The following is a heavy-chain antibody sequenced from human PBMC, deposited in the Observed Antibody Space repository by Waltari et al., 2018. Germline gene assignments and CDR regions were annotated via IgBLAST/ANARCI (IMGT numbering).Heavy chain of an antibody. CDR3: ARENAMDV. V-gene: IGHV3-7*01. CDR1: GFTLSNHW. Sequence: EVQLVESGGGVVQPGGSLRLSGAGSGFTLSNHWMTWVRQVPGRGPEWVANINQDATQKYYVDSVKGRFTISRDNAKTSLYLQMNSLRVEDTALYYCARENAMDVWGQGTTVTVSS. J-gene: IGHJ6*02. CDR2: INQDATQK.